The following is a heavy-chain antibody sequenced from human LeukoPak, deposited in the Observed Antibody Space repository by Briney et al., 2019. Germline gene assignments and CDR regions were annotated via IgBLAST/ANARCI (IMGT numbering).Heavy chain of an antibody. CDR3: ASAREYCINSNCYEYFQD. J-gene: IGHJ1*01. D-gene: IGHD2-2*01. CDR1: GLIVRTSS. Sequence: PGGSPSLSCATSGLIVRTSSMSWVRQAPGQGLEWVAVIYSSGSTYYEDSVNGRCTISRDTSKSSMYLQMDHLRAEDTAVYYCASAREYCINSNCYEYFQDWGQGTLVTVSS. V-gene: IGHV3-53*01. CDR2: IYSSGST.